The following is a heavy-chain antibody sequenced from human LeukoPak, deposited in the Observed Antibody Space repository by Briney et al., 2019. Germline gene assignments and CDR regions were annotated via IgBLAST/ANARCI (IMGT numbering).Heavy chain of an antibody. V-gene: IGHV3-23*01. D-gene: IGHD3-22*01. J-gene: IGHJ4*02. CDR2: ISGSDGTT. Sequence: GGSLRLSCAASGFTFSNYAMIWVRQAPGKGLEWVSGISGSDGTTYYADSVKGRFTISRDNSKNTLYLQMNSLRAEDTAVYYCARDYYGSSGRLDYWGQGTLVTVSS. CDR3: ARDYYGSSGRLDY. CDR1: GFTFSNYA.